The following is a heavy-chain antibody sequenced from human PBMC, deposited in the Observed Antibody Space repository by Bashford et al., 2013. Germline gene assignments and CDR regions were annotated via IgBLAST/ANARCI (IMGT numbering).Heavy chain of an antibody. CDR3: ARDRWDYYGMDV. Sequence: VRQAPGKGLEWVSAIGGGGVSTYYADSVKGRFTISRDNSKNTLYLQMNSLRAEDTAVYYCARDRWDYYGMDVWGQGTTVTVSS. V-gene: IGHV3-23*01. CDR2: IGGGGVST. J-gene: IGHJ6*02. D-gene: IGHD5-24*01.